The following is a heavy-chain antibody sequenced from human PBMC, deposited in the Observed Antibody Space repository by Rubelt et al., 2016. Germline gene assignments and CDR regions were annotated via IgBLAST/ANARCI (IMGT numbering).Heavy chain of an antibody. J-gene: IGHJ4*02. V-gene: IGHV3-49*03. CDR3: SRDGRQLLEWFPLDY. D-gene: IGHD3-3*01. CDR2: VRSKPYGGTT. Sequence: GGGLVQPGRSLRLSCKGSGFTFGNYAMSWFRQAPGKGLEWVGFVRSKPYGGTTEYAASVKGRFTISRDDSKSIAYLKMKSLKTEEPAVYFCSRDGRQLLEWFPLDYWGQGTLVTVSA. CDR1: GFTFGNYA.